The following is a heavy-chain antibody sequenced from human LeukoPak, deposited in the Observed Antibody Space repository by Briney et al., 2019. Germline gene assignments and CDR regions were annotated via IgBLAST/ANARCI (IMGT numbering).Heavy chain of an antibody. CDR1: GFSFTTYW. CDR3: ARDPYSGSYGADYYYYMDV. J-gene: IGHJ6*03. V-gene: IGHV3-21*01. Sequence: GGSLRLSCAASGFSFTTYWMGWVRQAPGQGLEWVSSITSGSSHIYYADSVKGRFTISRDNAKSSLYLQMNSLRAGDTAVYYCARDPYSGSYGADYYYYMDVWGKGTTVTISS. CDR2: ITSGSSHI. D-gene: IGHD1-26*01.